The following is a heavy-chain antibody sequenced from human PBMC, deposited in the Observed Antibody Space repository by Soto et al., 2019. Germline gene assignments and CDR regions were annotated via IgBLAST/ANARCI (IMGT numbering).Heavy chain of an antibody. V-gene: IGHV1-69*01. J-gene: IGHJ4*02. CDR2: IIPIFGTT. CDR3: ARVFPDGWVEPGVVRGYLDT. D-gene: IGHD3-3*01. Sequence: QVQLVQSGAEVKEPGSAVKVSCKAPADSFSSYGISWVRQAPGQGLEWMGGIIPIFGTTNYAGKFQGRVTITAGESTNTAYMELRSLRSEDTALYYGARVFPDGWVEPGVVRGYLDTWGRGTLVTVSS. CDR1: ADSFSSYG.